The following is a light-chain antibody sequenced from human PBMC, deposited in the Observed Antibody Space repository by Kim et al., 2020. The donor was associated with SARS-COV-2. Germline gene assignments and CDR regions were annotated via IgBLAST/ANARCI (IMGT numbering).Light chain of an antibody. CDR1: SLRSYY. CDR3: GSRDTSGDQWM. CDR2: GKN. V-gene: IGLV3-19*01. Sequence: SSELTQDPAVSVALGQTVTIPCQGDSLRSYYTSWYQQKPGQAPVLIVYGKNSRPSGIPDLFSGSFSGNTASLTITGAQAADEADYYCGSRDTSGDQWMFGGGTKMTFL. J-gene: IGLJ3*02.